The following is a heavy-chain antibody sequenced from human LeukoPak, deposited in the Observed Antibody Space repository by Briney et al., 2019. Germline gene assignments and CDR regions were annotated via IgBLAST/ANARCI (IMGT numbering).Heavy chain of an antibody. CDR2: IWYDGSNK. Sequence: GRSLRLSCAASGFTFSSYGMHWVRQAPGKGLEWVAVIWYDGSNKYYADSVKGRFTISRDNSKNTLYLQMNSLRAEDTAVYYCAGVRGYSYGPFDYWGQGTLVTVSS. V-gene: IGHV3-33*01. CDR3: AGVRGYSYGPFDY. D-gene: IGHD5-18*01. CDR1: GFTFSSYG. J-gene: IGHJ4*02.